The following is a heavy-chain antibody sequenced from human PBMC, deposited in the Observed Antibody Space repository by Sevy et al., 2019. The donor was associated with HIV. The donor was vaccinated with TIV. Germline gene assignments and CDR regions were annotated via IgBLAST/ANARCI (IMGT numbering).Heavy chain of an antibody. Sequence: GGCLRLSCAASGFTFSSYSMNWVRQAPGKGLEWVSSISSSSSYIYYADTVKGRFTISRDNAKNSLYLQMNSLRAEDTAVYYCARARIGYYDSSGFYYFDYWGQGTLVTVSS. J-gene: IGHJ4*02. CDR2: ISSSSSYI. CDR3: ARARIGYYDSSGFYYFDY. CDR1: GFTFSSYS. V-gene: IGHV3-21*01. D-gene: IGHD3-22*01.